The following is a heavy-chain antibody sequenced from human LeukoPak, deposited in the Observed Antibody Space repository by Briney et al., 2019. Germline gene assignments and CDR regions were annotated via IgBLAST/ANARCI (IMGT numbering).Heavy chain of an antibody. J-gene: IGHJ5*02. V-gene: IGHV4-4*07. CDR3: ARDGVSSSGSYSGT. Sequence: SETLSLTCTVSGGSLSSYYWSWIRQPAGKGLEWIGRIYTSGSTNYNPSLKSRVTMSVDTSKNQFSLKLSSVTAADTAVYYCARDGVSSSGSYSGTWGQGTLVTVSS. CDR1: GGSLSSYY. CDR2: IYTSGST. D-gene: IGHD1-26*01.